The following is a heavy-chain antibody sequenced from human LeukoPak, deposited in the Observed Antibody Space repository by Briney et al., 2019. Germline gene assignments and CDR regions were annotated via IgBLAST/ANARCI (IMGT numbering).Heavy chain of an antibody. D-gene: IGHD6-19*01. J-gene: IGHJ5*02. CDR2: MNPNSGNT. CDR3: ATRSPVAGRYWFDP. CDR1: GYTFTSYD. V-gene: IGHV1-8*03. Sequence: ASVKVSCKASGYTFTSYDINWVRQATGQGLEWVGWMNPNSGNTGYAQKFQGRVTITRNTSISTAYMELSSLRSEDTAVYYCATRSPVAGRYWFDPWGQGTLVTVSS.